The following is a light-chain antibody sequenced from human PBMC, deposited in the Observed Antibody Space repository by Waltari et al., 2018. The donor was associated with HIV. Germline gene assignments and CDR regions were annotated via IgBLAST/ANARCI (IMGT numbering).Light chain of an antibody. CDR3: FSYAGNNYLL. V-gene: IGLV2-8*01. CDR1: SSDVGLYNF. J-gene: IGLJ2*01. Sequence: QSALTQPPSASGSPGQSVTISCAGTSSDVGLYNFVSWYQHHPGKAPKLMMSEVSRRPSGVPDRFSGSKSGNSSSLTVFGLQAEDEAAYYCFSYAGNNYLLFGGGTKLTVL. CDR2: EVS.